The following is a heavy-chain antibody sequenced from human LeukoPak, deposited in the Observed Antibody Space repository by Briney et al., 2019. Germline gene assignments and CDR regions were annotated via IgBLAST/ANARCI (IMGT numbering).Heavy chain of an antibody. CDR3: ARGWAFYYYGMDV. Sequence: SETLSLTCTVSGVSISSYYWSWIRPPPPKGLEWIGYIYYSGSTNYNPSLKSRVTLSVDTSKNQFSLKLSSVTAADTAVYYCARGWAFYYYGMDVWGQGTTVTVSS. D-gene: IGHD1-26*01. J-gene: IGHJ6*02. CDR2: IYYSGST. CDR1: GVSISSYY. V-gene: IGHV4-59*01.